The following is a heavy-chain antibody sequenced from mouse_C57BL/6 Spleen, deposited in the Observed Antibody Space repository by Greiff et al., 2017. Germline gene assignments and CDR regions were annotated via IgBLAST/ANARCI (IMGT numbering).Heavy chain of an antibody. D-gene: IGHD2-3*01. Sequence: VQLQQPGAELVKPGASVKVSCKASGYTFTSYWLHWVKQRPGQGLEWIGRIHPSDSDTNYNQKFKGKATLTVDKSSSTAYMQLSSLTSDDSAVYYCAIDDGYPHWYFDVWGTGTTVTVSS. CDR1: GYTFTSYW. CDR3: AIDDGYPHWYFDV. V-gene: IGHV1-74*01. J-gene: IGHJ1*03. CDR2: IHPSDSDT.